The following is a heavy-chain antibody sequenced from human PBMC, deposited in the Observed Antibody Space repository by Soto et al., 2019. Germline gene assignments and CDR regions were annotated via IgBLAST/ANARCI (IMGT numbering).Heavy chain of an antibody. D-gene: IGHD4-17*01. V-gene: IGHV4-31*03. Sequence: QVQLQESGPGLVKPSQTLSLTCTVSGGSISSGGYYWSWIRQHPGKGLEWIGYIYYTGSTYYNPSLKSRVTISVDTSKNQFSLKLTSVTAADTAVDYCARDEEVNYADYGGSDHYYGMDVWGQGTTVTVSS. CDR1: GGSISSGGYY. CDR3: ARDEEVNYADYGGSDHYYGMDV. J-gene: IGHJ6*02. CDR2: IYYTGST.